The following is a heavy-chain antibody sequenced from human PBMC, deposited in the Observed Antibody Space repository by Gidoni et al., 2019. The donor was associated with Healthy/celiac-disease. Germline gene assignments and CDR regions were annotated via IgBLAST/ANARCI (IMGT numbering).Heavy chain of an antibody. CDR1: GFTFDDYA. CDR2: ISWNSGNI. V-gene: IGHV3-9*01. D-gene: IGHD4-4*01. CDR3: AKDVMTTVTSWFDP. J-gene: IGHJ5*02. Sequence: EVQLVESGGGLVQPGRSLSISCVASGFTFDDYAMHWVRQAPGKGREWGSRISWNSGNIDYADSVKGRFTISRDNAKNSLYLQMNSLRPEDTALYYCAKDVMTTVTSWFDPWGQGTLVTVSS.